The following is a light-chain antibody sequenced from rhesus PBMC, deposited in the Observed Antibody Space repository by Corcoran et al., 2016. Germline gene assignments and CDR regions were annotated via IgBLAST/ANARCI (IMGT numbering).Light chain of an antibody. CDR3: QHYYSTPFT. J-gene: IGKJ3*01. CDR1: QGITND. CDR2: EAS. Sequence: DIQMTQSPSSLSASVGDRVTITCRASQGITNDLAWYQQKPGETPKLLIYEASSLQSGITSRFSGSGAGTDFTLTIRSLQSEDFATYYCQHYYSTPFTFGPGTKLDIK. V-gene: IGKV1-25*01.